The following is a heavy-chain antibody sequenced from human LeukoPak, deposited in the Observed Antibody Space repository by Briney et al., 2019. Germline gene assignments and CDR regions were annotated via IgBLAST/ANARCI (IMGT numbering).Heavy chain of an antibody. D-gene: IGHD1-26*01. Sequence: GGSLRLSCAASGFTFSTYGMHWVRQAPGKRLEWVAVTWYDGSYKYYGDSVKGRFTISRDNSKNTLYLQMASLRVEDTAVYYFARQFDGSHPNAFDIWGQGTMVTVSS. V-gene: IGHV3-33*01. J-gene: IGHJ3*02. CDR1: GFTFSTYG. CDR2: TWYDGSYK. CDR3: ARQFDGSHPNAFDI.